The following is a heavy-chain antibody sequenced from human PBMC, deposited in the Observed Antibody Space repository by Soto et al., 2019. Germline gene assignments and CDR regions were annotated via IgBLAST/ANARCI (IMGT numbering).Heavy chain of an antibody. CDR1: GGTFSSYA. Sequence: QVQLVQSGAEVQKPGSSVKVSCKASGGTFSSYAISWVRQAPGQGLEWMGGIIPILGTANYAQKFQGRVTITADESTSTAYMELSSLRSEDTAVYYCASAPVSSNCGGDCYLHYWGQGTLVTVSS. D-gene: IGHD2-21*02. V-gene: IGHV1-69*01. J-gene: IGHJ4*02. CDR3: ASAPVSSNCGGDCYLHY. CDR2: IIPILGTA.